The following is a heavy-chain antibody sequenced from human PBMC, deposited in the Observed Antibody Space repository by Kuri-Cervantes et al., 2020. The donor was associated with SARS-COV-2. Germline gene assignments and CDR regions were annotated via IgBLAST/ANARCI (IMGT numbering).Heavy chain of an antibody. V-gene: IGHV3-11*04. CDR1: GFIFSDYY. J-gene: IGHJ1*01. Sequence: GGSLRLSCTASGFIFSDYYMTWIRQAPGKGLEWVSNIGPSGTTKYYVDSVKGRFTISRDNAKNSLYLQMNSLRAEDTAVYYCARGIQMLRRAEYFQHWGQGTLVTVSS. D-gene: IGHD5-18*01. CDR2: IGPSGTTK. CDR3: ARGIQMLRRAEYFQH.